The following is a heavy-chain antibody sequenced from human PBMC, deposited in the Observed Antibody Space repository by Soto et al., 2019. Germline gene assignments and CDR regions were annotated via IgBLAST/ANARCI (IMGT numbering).Heavy chain of an antibody. CDR3: ARDLVSTIGDFDH. J-gene: IGHJ4*02. CDR1: GYTFIGYY. Sequence: ASVKVSCKASGYTFIGYYIHWVRQAPGHGLEWMGWINPNSGATNSAQNFQGRVTMTRDTSISTVYMELTRLRYDDTAVYFCARDLVSTIGDFDHWGQGTQVTVSS. V-gene: IGHV1-2*02. D-gene: IGHD3-16*01. CDR2: INPNSGAT.